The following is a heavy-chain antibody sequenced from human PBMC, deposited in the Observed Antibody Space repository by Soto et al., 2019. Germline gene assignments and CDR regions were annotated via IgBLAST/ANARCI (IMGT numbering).Heavy chain of an antibody. V-gene: IGHV4-59*13. J-gene: IGHJ5*02. CDR3: ARLSVVLNDYWSLDP. CDR2: VSYTGST. CDR1: GGSISSYY. D-gene: IGHD1-1*01. Sequence: SETLSLTCTVSGGSISSYYWSWIRQPPGKGLEWIGYVSYTGSTYYNPSLQSRVTISLGTSMNRFSLKVASVTAADTAVYYCARLSVVLNDYWSLDPWGQGTLVTVSS.